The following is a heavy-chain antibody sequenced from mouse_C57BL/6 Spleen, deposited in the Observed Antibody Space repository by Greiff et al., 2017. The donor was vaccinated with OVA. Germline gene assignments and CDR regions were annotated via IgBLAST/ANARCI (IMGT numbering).Heavy chain of an antibody. J-gene: IGHJ2*01. CDR1: GFSLTSYG. V-gene: IGHV2-2*01. Sequence: VQLQQSGPGLVQPSQCLSITCTVSGFSLTSYGVHWVRQSPGKGLEWLGVIWSGGSTDYNAAFISSLSISKDNSKSQVFFKMNSLQADDSAIYYCARNRNWDSFDYWGQGTTLTVSS. CDR3: ARNRNWDSFDY. D-gene: IGHD4-1*01. CDR2: IWSGGST.